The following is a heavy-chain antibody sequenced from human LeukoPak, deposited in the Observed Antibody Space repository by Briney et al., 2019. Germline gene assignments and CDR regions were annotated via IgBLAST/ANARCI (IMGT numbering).Heavy chain of an antibody. J-gene: IGHJ4*02. Sequence: SVKLSCNASGGTFSSYGISWVRQAPGQVLEWMGGIIPMFSTANYAHTFQGRLTITANESTKTAYMELRSLRSADTAVYYCARLSTGGYYYGSGFDYWGQGTLVTVSS. D-gene: IGHD3-10*01. V-gene: IGHV1-69*13. CDR1: GGTFSSYG. CDR3: ARLSTGGYYYGSGFDY. CDR2: IIPMFSTA.